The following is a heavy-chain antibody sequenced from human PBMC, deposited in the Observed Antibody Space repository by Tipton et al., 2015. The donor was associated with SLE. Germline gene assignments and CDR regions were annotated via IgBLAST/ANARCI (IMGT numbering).Heavy chain of an antibody. V-gene: IGHV4-34*01. Sequence: LRLSCAVYGGSFSGYYWSWIRQPPGKGLEWIGEINHSGSTNYNPSLKSRVTISVDTSKNQFSLKLSSVTAADTAVYYCARPRGIVAPDAFDIWGQGTMVTVSS. CDR1: GGSFSGYY. CDR3: ARPRGIVAPDAFDI. D-gene: IGHD1-26*01. CDR2: INHSGST. J-gene: IGHJ3*02.